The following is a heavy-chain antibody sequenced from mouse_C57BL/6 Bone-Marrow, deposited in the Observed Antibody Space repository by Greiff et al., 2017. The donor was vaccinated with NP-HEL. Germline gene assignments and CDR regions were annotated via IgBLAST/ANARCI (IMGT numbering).Heavy chain of an antibody. V-gene: IGHV5-4*01. CDR2: ISDGGSYT. CDR1: GFTFSSYA. J-gene: IGHJ2*01. D-gene: IGHD3-2*02. CDR3: ARDRDSSGYNFDY. Sequence: EVQRVESGGGLVKPGGSLKLSCAASGFTFSSYAMSWVRQTPEKRLEWVATISDGGSYTYYPDNVKGRFTISRDNAKNNLYLQMSHLKSEDTAMYYCARDRDSSGYNFDYWGQGTTLTVSS.